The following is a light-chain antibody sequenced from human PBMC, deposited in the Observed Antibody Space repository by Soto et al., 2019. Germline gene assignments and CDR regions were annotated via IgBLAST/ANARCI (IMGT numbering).Light chain of an antibody. J-gene: IGKJ4*01. CDR1: QGVSTY. CDR3: QQLNTSPLT. CDR2: AAS. Sequence: IQLTQSPSSLSASVGSRVNITCRASQGVSTYLAWYQQKQGKAPKLLIYAASTLQSGVPSRFSGSGYGTDLSLTISSMQTEDFETYYCQQLNTSPLTFGGGTQVDI. V-gene: IGKV1-9*01.